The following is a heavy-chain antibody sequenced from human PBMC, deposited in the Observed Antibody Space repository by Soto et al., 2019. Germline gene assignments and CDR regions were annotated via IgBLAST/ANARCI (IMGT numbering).Heavy chain of an antibody. Sequence: ETLSLTCAVYGGSGSGYYWSWIRQPPGKGLEWIGEINHSGSTNYNPSLKSRVTISVDTSKNQFSLKLSSVTAADTAVYYCARTTYDYIWGSYRLPDLSVDFDYWGQGTLVTVSS. CDR1: GGSGSGYY. V-gene: IGHV4-34*01. D-gene: IGHD3-16*02. J-gene: IGHJ4*02. CDR3: ARTTYDYIWGSYRLPDLSVDFDY. CDR2: INHSGST.